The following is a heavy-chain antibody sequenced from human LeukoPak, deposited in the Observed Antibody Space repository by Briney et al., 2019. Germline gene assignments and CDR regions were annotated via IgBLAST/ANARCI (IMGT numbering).Heavy chain of an antibody. V-gene: IGHV4-59*12. CDR2: VYASGAT. D-gene: IGHD2-15*01. CDR3: ARGQLCSGGSCFSPVFDY. CDR1: GGSITNYY. Sequence: SETLSLTCTVSGGSITNYYWSWIRQPPGEGLEWIGYVYASGATNSNPSLKSRVTISVDTSKNQFSLKLSSVTAADTAVYYCARGQLCSGGSCFSPVFDYWGQGTLVTVSS. J-gene: IGHJ4*02.